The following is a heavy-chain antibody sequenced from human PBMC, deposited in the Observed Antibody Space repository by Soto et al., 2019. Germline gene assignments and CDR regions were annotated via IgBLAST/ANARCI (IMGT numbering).Heavy chain of an antibody. CDR3: ARDPGYSYGSVAFDI. V-gene: IGHV4-31*03. D-gene: IGHD5-18*01. Sequence: QVQLQESGPGLVKPSQTPSLTCTVSGGSISIGGYYWSWIRQHPGKGLEWIGYIYYSGSTYYNPSLKSRVTISVDTSKNQFSLKLSSVTAADTAVYYCARDPGYSYGSVAFDIWGQGTMVTVSS. CDR2: IYYSGST. CDR1: GGSISIGGYY. J-gene: IGHJ3*02.